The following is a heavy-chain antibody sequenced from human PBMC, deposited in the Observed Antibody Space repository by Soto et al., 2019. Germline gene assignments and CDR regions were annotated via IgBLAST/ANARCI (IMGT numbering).Heavy chain of an antibody. D-gene: IGHD3-22*01. Sequence: VVSLILSCSTSVFTVIHYYITWFLQAPGNGLESVSVIYSGYITYYADSVNGRFTISRDKSKKMLYLQMNNLRAEDTAVYYCADTYHSKNMNDFNLWGKGKMVNVS. CDR2: IYSGYIT. CDR3: ADTYHSKNMNDFNL. J-gene: IGHJ3*01. V-gene: IGHV3-53*01. CDR1: VFTVIHYY.